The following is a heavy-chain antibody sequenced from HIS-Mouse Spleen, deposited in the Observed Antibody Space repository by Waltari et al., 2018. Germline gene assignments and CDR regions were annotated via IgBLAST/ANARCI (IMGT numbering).Heavy chain of an antibody. CDR1: GYTFTSYD. J-gene: IGHJ4*02. V-gene: IGHV1-8*01. D-gene: IGHD6-13*01. Sequence: QVQLVQSGAEVKKPGASVKVSCTASGYTFTSYDINWVQQATGQGLEWMGWMNPNSGNTGYAQKFQGRVTMTRNTSISTAYMELRSLRSEDTAVYYCARSGIAAYYFDYWGQGTLVTVSS. CDR2: MNPNSGNT. CDR3: ARSGIAAYYFDY.